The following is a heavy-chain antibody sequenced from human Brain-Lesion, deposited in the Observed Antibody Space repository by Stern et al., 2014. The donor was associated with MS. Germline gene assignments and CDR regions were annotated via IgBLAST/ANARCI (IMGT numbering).Heavy chain of an antibody. J-gene: IGHJ6*02. CDR2: IFNSGSN. CDR3: ARGRVVPGFQYYATDV. Sequence: VQLVESGPGLVKPSQTLSLSCTVSGGSISSGGYYWSWLRQPAGKGLEGIGRIFNSGSNSYNPSLKSRVTISKATSQNPLSLRLNSMTAADTAVYYCARGRVVPGFQYYATDVWGQGTTVIVSS. V-gene: IGHV4-61*02. D-gene: IGHD2-2*01. CDR1: GGSISSGGYY.